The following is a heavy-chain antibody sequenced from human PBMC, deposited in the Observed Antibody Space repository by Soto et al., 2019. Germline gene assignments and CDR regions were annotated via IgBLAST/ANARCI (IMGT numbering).Heavy chain of an antibody. CDR1: GFTFSDHY. Sequence: GGSLRLSCAASGFTFSDHYMDWVRQAPGKGLEWVGRTRNKANSYTTEYAASVKGRFTISRDDSKNSLYLQMNSLKTEDTAVYYCARYCTNGVCPEDAFDIWGQGTMGTVS. D-gene: IGHD2-8*01. CDR2: TRNKANSYTT. J-gene: IGHJ3*02. V-gene: IGHV3-72*01. CDR3: ARYCTNGVCPEDAFDI.